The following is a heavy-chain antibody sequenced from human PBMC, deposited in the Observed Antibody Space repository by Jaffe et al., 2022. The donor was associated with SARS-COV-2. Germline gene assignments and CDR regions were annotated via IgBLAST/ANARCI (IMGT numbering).Heavy chain of an antibody. CDR3: ARERRDLAIALLDY. J-gene: IGHJ4*02. V-gene: IGHV3-33*01. CDR1: GFNFGSYG. CDR2: IWFDGSNQ. D-gene: IGHD2-21*01. Sequence: QVKLVESGGGVVQPGRSLRLSCTASGFNFGSYGFHWVRQAPGKGLEWLALIWFDGSNQFYADSVKGRFTLSRDNSKNSLSLEMASLSDDDTAVYYCARERRDLAIALLDYWGPGTLVTVSS.